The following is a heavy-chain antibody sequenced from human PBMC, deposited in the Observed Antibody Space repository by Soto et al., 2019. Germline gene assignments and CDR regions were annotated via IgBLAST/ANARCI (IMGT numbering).Heavy chain of an antibody. V-gene: IGHV4-34*01. Sequence: QVQLQQWGAGLLKPSETLSLTCAVYGGSFSGYYWSWIRQPPGKGLEWIGEINHSGSTNYNPSLNSRVTISVDTSKNQFSLKLSSVTAADTAVYYCARGALITIFGVVILHSYDYWGQGTLVTVSS. J-gene: IGHJ4*02. D-gene: IGHD3-3*01. CDR1: GGSFSGYY. CDR3: ARGALITIFGVVILHSYDY. CDR2: INHSGST.